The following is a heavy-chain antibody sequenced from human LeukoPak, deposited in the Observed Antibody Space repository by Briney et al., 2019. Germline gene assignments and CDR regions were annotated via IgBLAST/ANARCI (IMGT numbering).Heavy chain of an antibody. CDR2: ISSSGESDRT. V-gene: IGHV3-23*01. Sequence: PGGSLRLSCAATGFTLTSYAMSWVRQAPGKGLEWVSTISSSGESDRTFYADSVKGRFTISRDNSKNTLYLQINSLRAEDTAVYYCATSRNNLFDPWGQGTLVTVSS. J-gene: IGHJ5*02. CDR1: GFTLTSYA. CDR3: ATSRNNLFDP.